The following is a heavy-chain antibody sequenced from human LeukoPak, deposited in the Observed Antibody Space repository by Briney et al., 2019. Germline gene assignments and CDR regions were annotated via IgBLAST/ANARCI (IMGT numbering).Heavy chain of an antibody. CDR3: ARVRSGSYLDVDY. CDR1: GFTFNTYS. D-gene: IGHD1-26*01. V-gene: IGHV3-21*01. J-gene: IGHJ4*02. Sequence: GGSLRLPCAASGFTFNTYSMNWVRQAPGKGLEWVSSISSSSSYIYYADSVKGRFTISRDNAKNSLYLQMNSLRAEDTAVYYCARVRSGSYLDVDYWGQGTLVTVSS. CDR2: ISSSSSYI.